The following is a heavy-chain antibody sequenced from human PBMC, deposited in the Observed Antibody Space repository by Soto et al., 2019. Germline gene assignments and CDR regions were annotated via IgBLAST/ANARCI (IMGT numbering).Heavy chain of an antibody. J-gene: IGHJ6*02. CDR3: ARVVGATYYYYYGMDV. Sequence: ASVKVSCKASGYTCTSYGISWVRQAPGQGLEWMGWISAYNGNTNYAQKLQGRVTMTTDTSTSTAYMELRSLRSDDTAVYYCARVVGATYYYYYGMDVWGQGTTVTVSS. CDR1: GYTCTSYG. D-gene: IGHD1-26*01. V-gene: IGHV1-18*01. CDR2: ISAYNGNT.